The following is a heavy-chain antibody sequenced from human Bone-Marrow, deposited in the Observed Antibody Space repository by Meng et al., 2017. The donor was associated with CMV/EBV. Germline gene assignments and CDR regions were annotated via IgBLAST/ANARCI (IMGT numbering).Heavy chain of an antibody. D-gene: IGHD3-3*01. CDR2: ISVHNGHT. J-gene: IGHJ6*02. CDR3: ARKSIFAGDGMDV. V-gene: IGHV1-18*01. CDR1: GYTFTSYG. Sequence: ASVKVSCKASGYTFTSYGISWVRQAPGQGLEWVGWISVHNGHTKYAQNLQGRVTMTTDTSTSTAYMELRSLRSDDTAVYYCARKSIFAGDGMDVWGQGTTVTVPS.